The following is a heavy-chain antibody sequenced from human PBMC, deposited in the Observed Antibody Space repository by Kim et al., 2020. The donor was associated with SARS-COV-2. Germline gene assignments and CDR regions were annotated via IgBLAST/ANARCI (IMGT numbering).Heavy chain of an antibody. J-gene: IGHJ6*02. CDR1: GYTFTGYY. D-gene: IGHD3-9*01. CDR3: ARGLEDYDILTGYVSYYYYGMDV. CDR2: INPNSGGT. V-gene: IGHV1-2*02. Sequence: ASVKVSCKASGYTFTGYYMHWVRQAPGQGLEWMGWINPNSGGTNYAQKFQGRVTMTRDTSISTAYMELSRLRSDDTAVYYCARGLEDYDILTGYVSYYYYGMDVWGQGTTVTVSS.